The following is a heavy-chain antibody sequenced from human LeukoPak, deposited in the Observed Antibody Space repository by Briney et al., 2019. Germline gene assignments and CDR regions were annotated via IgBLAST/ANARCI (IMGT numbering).Heavy chain of an antibody. Sequence: GGSLRLSCAASGITFGNNWMHWVRQGPGKGLVWISRINSDGGGAIYADSVKGRFTVSRDNAKNTLYLQMNSLRAEDTAVCYCARDVPHNWFDTWGQGTLVTVSS. CDR3: ARDVPHNWFDT. V-gene: IGHV3-74*01. CDR2: INSDGGGA. CDR1: GITFGNNW. J-gene: IGHJ5*02.